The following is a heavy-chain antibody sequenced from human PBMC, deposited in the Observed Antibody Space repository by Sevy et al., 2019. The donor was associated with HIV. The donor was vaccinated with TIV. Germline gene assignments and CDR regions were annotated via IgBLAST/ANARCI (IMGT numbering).Heavy chain of an antibody. V-gene: IGHV1-69*13. D-gene: IGHD7-27*01. J-gene: IGHJ6*02. CDR1: GGTFSNYT. Sequence: ASVKVSCEAPGGTFSNYTISWVRQAPGQGLEWMGGFIPMFGLAKYTEKFQDRLTINADESATTAYMELTSLRSEDAAVYYCARGKEFTEDTIWGYGFDVWGPRTTVTVSS. CDR3: ARGKEFTEDTIWGYGFDV. CDR2: FIPMFGLA.